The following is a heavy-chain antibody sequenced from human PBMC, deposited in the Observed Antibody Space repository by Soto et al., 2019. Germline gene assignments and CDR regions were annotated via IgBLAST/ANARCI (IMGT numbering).Heavy chain of an antibody. Sequence: EVQLLESGGGLVQPGGSLRLSCAASGFTFSNYAMSWVRQAPGKGLEWVSTIEGSGGSTYYADSVKGRFTISRDNSKNTLCLQMNSLRAEATALYYWGKVLLDSSGCYRFVFDLWGQGTLVTVSS. D-gene: IGHD6-19*01. CDR2: IEGSGGST. CDR1: GFTFSNYA. V-gene: IGHV3-23*01. CDR3: GKVLLDSSGCYRFVFDL. J-gene: IGHJ4*02.